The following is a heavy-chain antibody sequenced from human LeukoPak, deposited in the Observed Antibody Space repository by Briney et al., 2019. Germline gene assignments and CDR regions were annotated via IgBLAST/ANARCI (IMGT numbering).Heavy chain of an antibody. Sequence: GGSLRLSCAASGFTFSSYAMHWVRQAPGKGLEWVAVISYDGSNKYYADSVKGRFTISRDNSKNTLYLQMNSLRPDDTAVYYCARDLRHVGFDYWGQGTLVTVSS. J-gene: IGHJ4*02. CDR2: ISYDGSNK. V-gene: IGHV3-30-3*01. CDR3: ARDLRHVGFDY. CDR1: GFTFSSYA.